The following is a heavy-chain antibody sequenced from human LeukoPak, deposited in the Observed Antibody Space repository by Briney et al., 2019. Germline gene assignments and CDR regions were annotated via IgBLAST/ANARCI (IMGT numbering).Heavy chain of an antibody. V-gene: IGHV3-53*05. Sequence: GGSLRLSCAASGFTVSSNYMSWVRQAPGKGLEWVSVIYSGGSTYYADSVKGRFTISKDNSKNTLYLQMSSLRVEDTAVYYCVPKGNEGYWGQGTLVTVSS. CDR2: IYSGGST. J-gene: IGHJ4*02. CDR3: VPKGNEGY. D-gene: IGHD1-1*01. CDR1: GFTVSSNY.